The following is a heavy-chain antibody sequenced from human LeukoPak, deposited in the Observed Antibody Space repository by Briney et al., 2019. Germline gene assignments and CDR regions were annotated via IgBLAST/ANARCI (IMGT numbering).Heavy chain of an antibody. CDR2: A. D-gene: IGHD2-2*01. V-gene: IGHV1-69*02. J-gene: IGHJ4*02. Sequence: ANYAQKFQGRVTITADKSTSTAYMELSSLRSEDTAVYYCASAGGQDIVVVPAANALYDYWGQGTLVTVSS. CDR3: ASAGGQDIVVVPAANALYDY.